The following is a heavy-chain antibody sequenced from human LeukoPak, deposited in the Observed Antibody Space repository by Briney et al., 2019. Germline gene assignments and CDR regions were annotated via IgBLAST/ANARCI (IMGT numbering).Heavy chain of an antibody. CDR1: GGSISSGGYY. V-gene: IGHV4-31*03. Sequence: SETLSLTCTVSGGSISSGGYYWSWIRQHPGKGLEWIGYIYYSGSTYYNPSLKSRVTISVDTSKNQFSLKLSSVTAADTAVYYCARVPLIVVVPAAMDDAFDIWGQGTMVTVSS. CDR3: ARVPLIVVVPAAMDDAFDI. D-gene: IGHD2-2*01. J-gene: IGHJ3*02. CDR2: IYYSGST.